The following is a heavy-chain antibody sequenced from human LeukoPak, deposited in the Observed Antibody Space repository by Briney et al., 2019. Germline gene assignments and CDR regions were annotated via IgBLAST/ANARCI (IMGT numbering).Heavy chain of an antibody. CDR3: ASIFRDRPHDY. Sequence: SETLSLTCAVYGGSFSGYYWSWIRQPPGKGLEWIGEINHSGSTNYNPSLKSRVTISVDTSKNQFSLKLSSVTAADTAVYYCASIFRDRPHDYWGQGTLVTVSP. J-gene: IGHJ4*02. D-gene: IGHD3-9*01. CDR2: INHSGST. V-gene: IGHV4-34*01. CDR1: GGSFSGYY.